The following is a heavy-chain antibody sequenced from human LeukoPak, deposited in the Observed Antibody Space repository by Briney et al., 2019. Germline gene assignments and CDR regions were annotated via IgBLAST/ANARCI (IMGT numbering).Heavy chain of an antibody. J-gene: IGHJ4*02. D-gene: IGHD6-19*01. V-gene: IGHV3-7*01. CDR2: IKQDGSEK. CDR1: GFTFSTYW. Sequence: GGSLRLSCAASGFTFSTYWMTWVRQAPGKGLEWVANIKQDGSEKYFVDSVKGRFTISRDNAKNSLYLQMNSIRAEDTAVYYCARGKGAHSSGYYYFDYWGQGTLVTVSS. CDR3: ARGKGAHSSGYYYFDY.